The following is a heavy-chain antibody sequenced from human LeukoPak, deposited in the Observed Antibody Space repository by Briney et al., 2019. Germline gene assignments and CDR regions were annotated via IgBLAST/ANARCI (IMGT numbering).Heavy chain of an antibody. CDR3: AXXXRGTYFYFDL. J-gene: IGHJ4*02. V-gene: IGHV1-18*01. D-gene: IGHD1-26*01. CDR2: ISGSTGNT. Sequence: ASVKVSCKASAYSFTRYGVSWVRQAPGQGLEWMGWISGSTGNTKYVEKFQGRLTVTADTSTGTAYLDLTKLRIDGTAVYFCAXXXRGTYFYFDLWGQGTLVTVSS. CDR1: AYSFTRYG.